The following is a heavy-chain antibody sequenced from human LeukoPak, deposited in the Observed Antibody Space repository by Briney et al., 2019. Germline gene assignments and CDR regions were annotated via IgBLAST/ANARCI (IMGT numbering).Heavy chain of an antibody. CDR3: ANDYGDYVFSGAFDI. J-gene: IGHJ3*02. D-gene: IGHD4-17*01. CDR1: GFTFSSYW. CDR2: IKQDGSEK. V-gene: IGHV3-7*01. Sequence: GGSLRLSCAASGFTFSSYWMSWVRQAPGKGLEWVANIKQDGSEKYYVDSVKGPFTISRDNAKNSLYLQMNSLRAEDTAVYYCANDYGDYVFSGAFDIWGQGTMVTVSS.